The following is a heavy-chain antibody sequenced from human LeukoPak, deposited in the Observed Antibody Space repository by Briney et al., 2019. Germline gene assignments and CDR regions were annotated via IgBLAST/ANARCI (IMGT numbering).Heavy chain of an antibody. CDR2: ISGSGGST. CDR3: AKVSVYSYGYYYFDY. V-gene: IGHV3-23*01. J-gene: IGHJ4*02. D-gene: IGHD5-18*01. CDR1: GFTFSSYA. Sequence: QSGGSLRLSCAASGFTFSSYAMSWVRQAPGKGLEWVSAISGSGGSTYYADSVKGRFTISRDNSKNTLYLQMNSLRAEDTAVYYCAKVSVYSYGYYYFDYWGQGTLVTVSS.